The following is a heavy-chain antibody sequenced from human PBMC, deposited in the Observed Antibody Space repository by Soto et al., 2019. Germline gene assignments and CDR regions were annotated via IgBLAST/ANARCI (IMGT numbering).Heavy chain of an antibody. J-gene: IGHJ6*02. CDR1: GFTFSSYG. CDR2: IWYGGSNK. CDR3: ARDKAHYGSGSYYMPYYYYGMDV. Sequence: GGSLRLSCAASGFTFSSYGMHWVRQAPGKGLEWVAVIWYGGSNKYYADSVKGRFTISRDNSKNTLYLQMNSLRAEDTAVYYCARDKAHYGSGSYYMPYYYYGMDVWGQGTTVTVSS. D-gene: IGHD3-10*01. V-gene: IGHV3-33*01.